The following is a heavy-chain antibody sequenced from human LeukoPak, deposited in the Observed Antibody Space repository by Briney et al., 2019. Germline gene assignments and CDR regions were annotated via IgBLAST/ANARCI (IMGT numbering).Heavy chain of an antibody. CDR1: GFTFSSYS. CDR3: ATPGYSGRDPYGY. CDR2: IKSNSDGGTT. V-gene: IGHV3-15*01. D-gene: IGHD5-12*01. J-gene: IGHJ4*02. Sequence: GGSLRLSCAASGFTFSSYSMNWVRQAPGKGLEWVGRIKSNSDGGTTDYAAPVKGRFTISRDDSKNTLYLQMNSLETEDTAVYYCATPGYSGRDPYGYWGQGTLVTVSS.